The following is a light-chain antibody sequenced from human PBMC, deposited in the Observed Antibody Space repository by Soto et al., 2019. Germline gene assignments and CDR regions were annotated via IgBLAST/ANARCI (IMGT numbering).Light chain of an antibody. CDR1: QHIWSY. CDR3: QQRSRWPWT. Sequence: EIVLTQSPATLSLSPGERATLSCRASQHIWSYLAWYQQKPGQAPRLLIYDASKRATGIPTRFSGSGSGTDFTLTISSLEPEDFAVYYCQQRSRWPWTFGQGTKVDIK. J-gene: IGKJ1*01. CDR2: DAS. V-gene: IGKV3-11*01.